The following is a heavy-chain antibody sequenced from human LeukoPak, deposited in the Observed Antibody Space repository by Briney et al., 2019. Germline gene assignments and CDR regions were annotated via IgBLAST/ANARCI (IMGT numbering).Heavy chain of an antibody. D-gene: IGHD6-13*01. CDR1: GFTFSSYS. CDR3: ARIAATSPHYYYYMDV. J-gene: IGHJ6*03. Sequence: GGSLRLSCAASGFTFSSYSMNWVRQAPGKGLEWVSYISSSSSTIYYADSVKGRFTISRDNSKNTLYLQMNSLRAEDTAVYYCARIAATSPHYYYYMDVWGKGTTVTVSS. V-gene: IGHV3-48*01. CDR2: ISSSSSTI.